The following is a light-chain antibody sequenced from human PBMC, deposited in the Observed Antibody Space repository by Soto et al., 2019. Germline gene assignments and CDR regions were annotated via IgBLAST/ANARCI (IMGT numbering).Light chain of an antibody. Sequence: EIVLTQSPATLPLAPGERATLSCRASQSVSSYLAWYQQKPGQAPRLLIYDASNRATGIPARFSGSGSGTDFTLTISSREPEDFAVYYCQQRSNWYTFGQGTKLEIK. CDR2: DAS. CDR3: QQRSNWYT. CDR1: QSVSSY. V-gene: IGKV3-11*01. J-gene: IGKJ2*01.